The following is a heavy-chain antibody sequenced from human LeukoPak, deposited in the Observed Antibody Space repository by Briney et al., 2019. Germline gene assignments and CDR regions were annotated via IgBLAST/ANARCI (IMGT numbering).Heavy chain of an antibody. Sequence: EGSLRLSCAASGFTFSSYAMSWVRQAPGKGLEWVSAISGSGGSTYYADSVKGRFTISRDNSKNTLYQQMNSLRAEDTAVYYCAKDWDYYGSGSYSDYWGQGTLVTVSS. CDR3: AKDWDYYGSGSYSDY. CDR2: ISGSGGST. J-gene: IGHJ4*02. V-gene: IGHV3-23*01. D-gene: IGHD3-10*01. CDR1: GFTFSSYA.